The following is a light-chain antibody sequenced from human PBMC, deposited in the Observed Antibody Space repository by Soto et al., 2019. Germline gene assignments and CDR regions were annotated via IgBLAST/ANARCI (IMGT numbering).Light chain of an antibody. CDR3: SSHTISSARQV. V-gene: IGLV2-14*01. CDR2: GVS. Sequence: QSALTQPASVFGSPGQSITISCTGTISDFVVYNYVSWDQQHPGKAPKLMIYGVSNRPSGVSNRFSGSKSGNTASLTISGLPADDEADYYCSSHTISSARQVFGTGTKVTVL. J-gene: IGLJ1*01. CDR1: ISDFVVYNY.